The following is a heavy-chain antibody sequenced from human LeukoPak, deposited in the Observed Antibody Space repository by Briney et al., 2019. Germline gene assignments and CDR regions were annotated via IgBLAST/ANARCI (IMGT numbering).Heavy chain of an antibody. J-gene: IGHJ4*02. CDR3: ARDATQIQVWFDGYSDH. CDR1: GFTFNTYG. Sequence: GGSLRLSCAASGFTFNTYGMNWVRQAPGKGLEWVAVIWHDGSNTHYANSVKGRFTISRDNSKNTLYLQMNSLRAEDTAVYYCARDATQIQVWFDGYSDHWGQGTLVTVSS. V-gene: IGHV3-33*01. D-gene: IGHD2-21*01. CDR2: IWHDGSNT.